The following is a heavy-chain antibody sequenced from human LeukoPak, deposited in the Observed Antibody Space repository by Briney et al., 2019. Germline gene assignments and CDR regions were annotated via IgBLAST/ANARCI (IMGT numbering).Heavy chain of an antibody. CDR2: IKSKSNGGTT. V-gene: IGHV3-15*01. CDR3: TTEFGSGYYFDY. Sequence: PGGSLRLSCTASGFTSSNYWMSWVRQAPGKGLEWVGRIKSKSNGGTTDYTAPVKGRFTISRDDSKNTLYLQMNSLETGDAAVYYCTTEFGSGYYFDYWGQGTLVTVSS. J-gene: IGHJ4*02. D-gene: IGHD3-22*01. CDR1: GFTSSNYW.